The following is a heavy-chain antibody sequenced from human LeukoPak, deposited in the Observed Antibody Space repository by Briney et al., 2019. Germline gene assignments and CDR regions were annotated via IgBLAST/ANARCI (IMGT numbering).Heavy chain of an antibody. V-gene: IGHV3-23*01. Sequence: GGSLRLSCVVSGFTFSTSAMSWVRQAPGKWLEWVSGISESGGSTYYADSVKGRFTSSRDNSKNTLYLQMSNLRAEDTAAYYCAKGSFWGQGTLVTVSS. J-gene: IGHJ4*02. CDR1: GFTFSTSA. D-gene: IGHD3-10*01. CDR2: ISESGGST. CDR3: AKGSF.